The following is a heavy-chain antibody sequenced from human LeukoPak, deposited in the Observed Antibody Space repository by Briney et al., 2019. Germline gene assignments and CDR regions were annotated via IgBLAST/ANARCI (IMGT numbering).Heavy chain of an antibody. CDR3: ARDTYYDILIGNWFDP. J-gene: IGHJ5*02. CDR2: MNPNSGNT. CDR1: GYTFTSYD. D-gene: IGHD3-9*01. V-gene: IGHV1-8*03. Sequence: ASVKVSCKASGYTFTSYDINWVRQATGQGLEWMGWMNPNSGNTGYAQKFQGRVTITRNTSISTAYMELSSLRSEDTAVYYCARDTYYDILIGNWFDPWGQGTLVTVSS.